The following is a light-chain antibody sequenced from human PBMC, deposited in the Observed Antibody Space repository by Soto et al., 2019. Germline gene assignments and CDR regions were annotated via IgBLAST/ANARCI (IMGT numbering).Light chain of an antibody. CDR3: QHYGTSPRT. Sequence: EIVLTQAPGTLSLSPGERATLSCRASQSVLMSCLAWYQQKPGQAPRLLIYGASSRATGIPDRFSGSGSGTDCTLTLNRPEPEEVAVYNCQHYGTSPRTYGQGTRVEIK. CDR1: QSVLMSC. J-gene: IGKJ1*01. V-gene: IGKV3-20*01. CDR2: GAS.